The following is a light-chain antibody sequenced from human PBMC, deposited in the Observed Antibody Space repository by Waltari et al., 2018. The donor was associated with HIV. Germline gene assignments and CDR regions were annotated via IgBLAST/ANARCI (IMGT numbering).Light chain of an antibody. V-gene: IGLV2-11*01. J-gene: IGLJ3*02. CDR2: DFN. CDR1: SSDVGHYNF. CDR3: SSYAGRDTPNWV. Sequence: QSALTQPRSVSESPGQSVTISCTGTSSDVGHYNFVPWYPQYPGTAPKLIIFDFNKRPSGIPDRFSGSKSGNTASLTISGLQGEDEADYYCSSYAGRDTPNWVFGGGTKLTVL.